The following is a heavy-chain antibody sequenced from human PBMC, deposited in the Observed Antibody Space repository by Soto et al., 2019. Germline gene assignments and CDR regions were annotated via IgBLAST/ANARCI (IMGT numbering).Heavy chain of an antibody. CDR2: INSDGSST. Sequence: LSLSCAASGFTFSSYWMHWVRQAPGKGLVWVSRINSDGSSTSYADSVKGRFTISRDNAKNTLYLQMNSLRAEDTAVYYCARERQLGTYYFDYWGQGTLVTVSS. CDR1: GFTFSSYW. J-gene: IGHJ4*02. D-gene: IGHD6-13*01. V-gene: IGHV3-74*01. CDR3: ARERQLGTYYFDY.